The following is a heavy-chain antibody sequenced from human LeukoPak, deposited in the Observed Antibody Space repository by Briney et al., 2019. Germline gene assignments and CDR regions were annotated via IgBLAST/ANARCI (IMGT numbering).Heavy chain of an antibody. Sequence: PGGSLRLSCVVSGFTFSNYWMHWVRQVPGQGRVWVSRIKPDWSDTSYADSLRGRFTHSRGHARKTLFPQMDGLRLGHPAVQYGVRAEMEVGDCSSNNCVFDLGGRGTLVTVSA. CDR1: GFTFSNYW. D-gene: IGHD2-2*01. V-gene: IGHV3-74*01. CDR3: VRAEMEVGDCSSNNCVFDL. CDR2: IKPDWSDT. J-gene: IGHJ4*02.